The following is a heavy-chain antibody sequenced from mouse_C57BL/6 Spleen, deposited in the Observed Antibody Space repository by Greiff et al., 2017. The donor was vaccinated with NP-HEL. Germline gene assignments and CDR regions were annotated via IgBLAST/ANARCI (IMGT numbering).Heavy chain of an antibody. J-gene: IGHJ2*01. D-gene: IGHD1-1*01. V-gene: IGHV1-81*01. Sequence: VKLQESGAELARPGASVKLSCKASGYTFTSYGISWVKQRTGQGLEWIGEIYPRSGNTYYNEKFKGKATLTADKSSSTAYMELRSLTSEDSAVYFCARSRDYYGTFDYWGQGTTLTVSS. CDR3: ARSRDYYGTFDY. CDR1: GYTFTSYG. CDR2: IYPRSGNT.